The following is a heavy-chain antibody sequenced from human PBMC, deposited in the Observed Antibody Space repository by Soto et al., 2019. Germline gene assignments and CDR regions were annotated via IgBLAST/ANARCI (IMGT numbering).Heavy chain of an antibody. D-gene: IGHD2-2*01. CDR1: GGSISSGGYY. CDR2: IYYSGST. Sequence: QVQLQESGPGLVKPSQTLSLTCTVSGGSISSGGYYWSWIRQHPGKGLEWIGYIYYSGSTYYNPSLKSRVTISVDPSKNQFSLKLSSVTAADTAVYYCARVVPAATVTYYYGMDVWGQGTTVTVSS. V-gene: IGHV4-31*03. J-gene: IGHJ6*02. CDR3: ARVVPAATVTYYYGMDV.